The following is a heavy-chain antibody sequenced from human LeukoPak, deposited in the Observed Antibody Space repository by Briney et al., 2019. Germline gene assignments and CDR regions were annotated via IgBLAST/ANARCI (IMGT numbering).Heavy chain of an antibody. D-gene: IGHD3-10*01. J-gene: IGHJ4*02. CDR3: AKEVTMVRGVILDY. CDR2: ISGSGGST. Sequence: GGSLRLSCAASGFTFSSYAMSWVRQAPVKGLEWVSAISGSGGSTYYADSVKGRFTISRDNSKNTLYLQMNSLRAEDTAVYYCAKEVTMVRGVILDYWGQGTLVTVSS. CDR1: GFTFSSYA. V-gene: IGHV3-23*01.